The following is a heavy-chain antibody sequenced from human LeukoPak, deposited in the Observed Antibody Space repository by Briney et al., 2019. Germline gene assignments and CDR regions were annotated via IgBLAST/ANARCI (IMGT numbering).Heavy chain of an antibody. CDR1: GGSISGSSYY. J-gene: IGHJ4*02. V-gene: IGHV4-39*01. D-gene: IGHD3-22*01. Sequence: SETLSLTCTVSGGSISGSSYYWGWIRQPPGKGLEWIGSIYYSGSTYYNPSLKSRVTISVDTSKNQFSLKLSSVTAADTAVYYCASIPTDDSSGYYYWYYFDYWGQGTLVTVSS. CDR2: IYYSGST. CDR3: ASIPTDDSSGYYYWYYFDY.